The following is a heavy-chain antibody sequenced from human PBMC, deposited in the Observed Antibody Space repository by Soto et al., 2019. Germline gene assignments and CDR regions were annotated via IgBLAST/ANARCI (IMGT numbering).Heavy chain of an antibody. CDR1: GFTFSDYY. D-gene: IGHD5-12*01. J-gene: IGHJ4*02. CDR2: ISSSSSYT. V-gene: IGHV3-11*05. Sequence: QVQLVESGGGLVKPGGSLRLSCAASGFTFSDYYMSWIRQAPGKGLEWVSYISSSSSYTNYADSVKGRFTISRDNAKNSLYLQMNSLRAEDTAVYYCARYLRVDSGYDLDDYWGQGTLVTVSS. CDR3: ARYLRVDSGYDLDDY.